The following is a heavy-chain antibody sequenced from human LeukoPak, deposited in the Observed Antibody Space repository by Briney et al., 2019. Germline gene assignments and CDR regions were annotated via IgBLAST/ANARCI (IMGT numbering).Heavy chain of an antibody. CDR2: ISGSGGST. CDR3: AKDQTTVTTVDY. D-gene: IGHD4-17*01. Sequence: GGSLRLPCAASGFTFSSYDMSWVRQAPGKGLEWVSAISGSGGSTYYADSVKGRFTISRDNSKNTLYLQMNSLRAEDTAVYYCAKDQTTVTTVDYWGQGTLVTVSS. V-gene: IGHV3-23*01. J-gene: IGHJ4*02. CDR1: GFTFSSYD.